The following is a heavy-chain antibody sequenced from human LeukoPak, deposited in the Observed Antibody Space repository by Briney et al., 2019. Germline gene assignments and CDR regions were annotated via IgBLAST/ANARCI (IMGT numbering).Heavy chain of an antibody. D-gene: IGHD5-12*01. CDR2: IHPNAGAT. CDR1: GYTFTDYY. V-gene: IGHV1-2*02. J-gene: IGHJ4*02. Sequence: ASVKVSCKTSGYTFTDYYLHWVRQAPGQGLEWVGWIHPNAGATHYAQKFQGRLTMTRDTSISTVYMELTRLRSDDTAVYYCARDMGRYSGYDYDYWGQGTLVTASS. CDR3: ARDMGRYSGYDYDY.